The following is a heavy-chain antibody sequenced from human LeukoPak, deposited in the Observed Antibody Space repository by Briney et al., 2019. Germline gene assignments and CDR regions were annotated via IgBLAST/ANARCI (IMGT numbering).Heavy chain of an antibody. V-gene: IGHV3-23*01. CDR2: ISGGTT. J-gene: IGHJ4*02. CDR3: AKSVYHSGNY. D-gene: IGHD3-10*01. CDR1: GFTISTYG. Sequence: PGGSLSLSCAAPGFTISTYGMSWVRQAPGKGLEWVSSISGGTTYYADSVKGRFTISRDNSKNTVSLQMNSLRAEDTAVYYCAKSVYHSGNYWGQGTLVTVSS.